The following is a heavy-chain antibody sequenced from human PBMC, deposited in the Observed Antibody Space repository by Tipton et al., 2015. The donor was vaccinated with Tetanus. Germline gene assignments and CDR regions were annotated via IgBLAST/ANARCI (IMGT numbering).Heavy chain of an antibody. V-gene: IGHV3-74*01. J-gene: IGHJ6*02. CDR2: INPDGRRT. Sequence: SLRLSCAASGFTVSSNYMSWVRQAPGKGLVWISRINPDGRRTNYADSVKGRFTISRDHAKNTVYLQMNSLRAEDTAVYFCARRSLTNYGLDVWGQGTPVTVPS. CDR1: GFTVSSNY. CDR3: ARRSLTNYGLDV. D-gene: IGHD1-1*01.